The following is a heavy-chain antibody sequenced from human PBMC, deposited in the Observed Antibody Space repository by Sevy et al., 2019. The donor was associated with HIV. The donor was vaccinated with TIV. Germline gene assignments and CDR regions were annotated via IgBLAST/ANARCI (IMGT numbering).Heavy chain of an antibody. D-gene: IGHD3-10*01. CDR2: IDWDGGST. CDR1: GFTLDDYA. V-gene: IGHV3-43D*04. J-gene: IGHJ4*02. CDR3: AKRSGGSGSYYDS. Sequence: GGSLRLSCAASGFTLDDYAMHWVRQAPGKGLEWVSRIDWDGGSTYYAHSVKGRFTISRDNSKNSLYLQMNSLRAEDTAFYYCAKRSGGSGSYYDSWGQGTLVTVSS.